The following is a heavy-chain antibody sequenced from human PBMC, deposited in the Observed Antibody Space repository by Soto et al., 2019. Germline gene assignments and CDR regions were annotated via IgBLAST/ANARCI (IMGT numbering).Heavy chain of an antibody. CDR1: GYTFTGYY. V-gene: IGHV1-2*02. Sequence: AASVEVSCKASGYTFTGYYMHWVRQAPGQGLEWMGWINPNSGGTNYAQKFQGRVTMTRDTSISTAYMELSRLRSDDTAVYYCAREDSGVMIVIGLDYWGQGTLVTGSS. D-gene: IGHD3-22*01. CDR3: AREDSGVMIVIGLDY. CDR2: INPNSGGT. J-gene: IGHJ4*02.